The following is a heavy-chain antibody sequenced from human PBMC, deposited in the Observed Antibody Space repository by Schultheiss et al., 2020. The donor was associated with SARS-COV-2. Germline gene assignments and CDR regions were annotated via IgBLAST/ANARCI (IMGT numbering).Heavy chain of an antibody. CDR3: ARGGPQDYFDY. Sequence: GGSLRLSCAASGFTVSSNYMSWVRQAPGKGLEWVSSISSSSSYIYYADSVKGRFTISRDNSKNTLYLQMNSLRAEDTAVYYCARGGPQDYFDYWGQGTLVTVSS. V-gene: IGHV3-21*01. CDR1: GFTVSSNY. CDR2: ISSSSSYI. J-gene: IGHJ4*02. D-gene: IGHD3-16*01.